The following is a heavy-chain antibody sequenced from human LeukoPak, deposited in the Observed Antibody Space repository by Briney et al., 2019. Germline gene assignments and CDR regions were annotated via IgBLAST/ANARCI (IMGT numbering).Heavy chain of an antibody. V-gene: IGHV3-23*01. J-gene: IGHJ4*02. Sequence: GGSLTLSCAASGFTFSSYVMRWVRQAPGKGLVGGSSISNSSGSTYYTLYVKGRFTISRDNSKTKLHLQMNSLRGEDTAVNYCAKEGFDSWGQGTLGTVSS. CDR1: GFTFSSYV. CDR3: AKEGFDS. CDR2: ISNSSGST.